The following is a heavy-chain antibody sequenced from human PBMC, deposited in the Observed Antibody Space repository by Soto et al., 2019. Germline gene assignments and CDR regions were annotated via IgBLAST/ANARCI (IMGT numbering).Heavy chain of an antibody. CDR3: ASHGITGTWVYYYGMDV. D-gene: IGHD1-7*01. V-gene: IGHV1-69*12. CDR1: GGTFSSYA. CDR2: IIPIFGTA. Sequence: QVQLVQSGAEVKKPGSSVKVSCKASGGTFSSYAISWVRQAPGQGLEWMGGIIPIFGTANYAQKFQGRVTITADESTSTASMALSSLRSEDTAVYYCASHGITGTWVYYYGMDVWGQGTTVTVSS. J-gene: IGHJ6*02.